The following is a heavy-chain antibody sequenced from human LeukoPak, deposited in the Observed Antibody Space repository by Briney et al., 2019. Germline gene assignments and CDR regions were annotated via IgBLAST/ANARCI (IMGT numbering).Heavy chain of an antibody. D-gene: IGHD3-9*01. CDR1: GFTVSNNY. CDR3: VSRSDSLTSYSFDY. CDR2: IYSDGNT. Sequence: QPGGSLRLSCAASGFTVSNNYMTWVRQAPGKGLEWVSIIYSDGNTHYADSVKGRSTISRDNSKNTLSLQMNSLRAEDTAVYYCVSRSDSLTSYSFDYWGQGTLVTVSS. V-gene: IGHV3-53*01. J-gene: IGHJ4*02.